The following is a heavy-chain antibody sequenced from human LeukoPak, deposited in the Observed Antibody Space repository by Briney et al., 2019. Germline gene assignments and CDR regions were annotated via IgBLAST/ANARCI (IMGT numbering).Heavy chain of an antibody. D-gene: IGHD5-12*01. CDR2: INGAGSST. J-gene: IGHJ5*02. V-gene: IGHV3-74*01. CDR3: ARGGYTAGFDP. Sequence: PGGSLRLSCAASGFTFSNYWMHWVRQAPGKGLMWVSRINGAGSSTSYADSVKSRFIISRDNAKNTVYLQMNSLRAEDTAMYYCARGGYTAGFDPWGQGSLVTVSS. CDR1: GFTFSNYW.